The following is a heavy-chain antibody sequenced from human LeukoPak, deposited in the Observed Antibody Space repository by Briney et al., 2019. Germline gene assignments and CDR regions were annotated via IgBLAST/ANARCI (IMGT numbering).Heavy chain of an antibody. V-gene: IGHV4-30-2*02. CDR1: GGSISSGGYY. CDR3: ARPQDMVRGAHDAFDI. J-gene: IGHJ3*02. CDR2: IYHSGST. Sequence: KPSQTLSLTCTVSGGSISSGGYYWSWIRQPPGKGLEWIGYIYHSGSTYYNPSLKSRVTISIDTSRTQFSLKLSSVTAADTAVYYCARPQDMVRGAHDAFDIWGQGTMVTVSS. D-gene: IGHD3-10*01.